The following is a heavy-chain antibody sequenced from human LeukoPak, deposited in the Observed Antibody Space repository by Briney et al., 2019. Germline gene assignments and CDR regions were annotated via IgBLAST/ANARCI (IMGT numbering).Heavy chain of an antibody. CDR3: TRTYCGGDCYAFDI. D-gene: IGHD2-21*01. J-gene: IGHJ3*02. CDR1: GGTFSSYA. V-gene: IGHV1-69*13. Sequence: SVKVSCKASGGTFSSYAISWVRQAPGQGLEWMGGIIPIFGTANYAQKFQGRVTITADESTSTAYMELSSLRSEDTAVYYCTRTYCGGDCYAFDIWGQGTMVTVSS. CDR2: IIPIFGTA.